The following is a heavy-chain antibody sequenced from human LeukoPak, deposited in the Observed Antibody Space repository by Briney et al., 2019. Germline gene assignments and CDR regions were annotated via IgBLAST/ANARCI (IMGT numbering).Heavy chain of an antibody. J-gene: IGHJ4*02. V-gene: IGHV3-30*01. Sequence: GGSLRLSGAASGFTLSSYAMHWVRQAPGKGLEWVAVISYDGSNKYYADSVKGRFTISRDNSKNTLYLQMNSLRAEDTAVYYCARARYDFWSGYYDVPDWGQGTLVTVSS. CDR1: GFTLSSYA. CDR3: ARARYDFWSGYYDVPD. D-gene: IGHD3-3*01. CDR2: ISYDGSNK.